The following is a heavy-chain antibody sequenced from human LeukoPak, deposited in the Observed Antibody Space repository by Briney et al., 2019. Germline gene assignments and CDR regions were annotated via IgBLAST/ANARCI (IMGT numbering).Heavy chain of an antibody. J-gene: IGHJ6*03. Sequence: ASVKVSCKASGYTFTSYAISWVRQAPGQGLEWMGGIIPIFGTANYAQKFQGRVTITTDESTSTAYMELSSLRSEDTAVYYCARVVPAATGMDVWGKGTTVTVSS. CDR2: IIPIFGTA. V-gene: IGHV1-69*05. D-gene: IGHD2-2*01. CDR1: GYTFTSYA. CDR3: ARVVPAATGMDV.